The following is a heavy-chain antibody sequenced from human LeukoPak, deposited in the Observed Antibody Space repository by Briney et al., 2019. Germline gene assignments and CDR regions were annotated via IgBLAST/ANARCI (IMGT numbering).Heavy chain of an antibody. CDR1: GFTFSSYG. V-gene: IGHV3-33*03. Sequence: GGSLRLSCAASGFTFSSYGMHWVRQAPDKGLEWVAVMWFDGSNIYYADSVKGRFTISRDNSKHSLYLQMNSLRTEDTALYYCTKNGGYSDAFDIWGQGTMVTVSS. CDR2: MWFDGSNI. J-gene: IGHJ3*02. CDR3: TKNGGYSDAFDI. D-gene: IGHD3-10*01.